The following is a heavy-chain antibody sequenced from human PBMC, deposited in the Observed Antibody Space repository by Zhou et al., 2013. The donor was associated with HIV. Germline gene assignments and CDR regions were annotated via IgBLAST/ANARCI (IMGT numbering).Heavy chain of an antibody. CDR1: GGTFSSYA. J-gene: IGHJ6*03. Sequence: QVQLVQSGAEVKKPGSSVKVSCKASGGTFSSYAISWVRQAPGQGLEWMGRIIPILGIANYAQKFQGRVTITADKSTSTAYMELSSLRSEDTAVYYCARGGYCSGGSCYRNYYYMDVWGKGTTVTVSS. D-gene: IGHD2-15*01. CDR2: IIPILGIA. V-gene: IGHV1-69*04. CDR3: ARGGYCSGGSCYRNYYYMDV.